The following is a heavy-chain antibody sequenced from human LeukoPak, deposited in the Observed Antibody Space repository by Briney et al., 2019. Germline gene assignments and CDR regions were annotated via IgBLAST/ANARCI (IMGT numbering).Heavy chain of an antibody. D-gene: IGHD3-10*01. V-gene: IGHV3-7*01. CDR2: IKQDGSEK. CDR1: GFTFSSYW. J-gene: IGHJ6*02. CDR3: SGSYSPYYYYYGMDV. Sequence: PGGSLRLSCAASGFTFSSYWMSWVRQAPGKGLEWVGNIKQDGSEKYYVDSVKGRFTISRDNAKNSLYLQMNSLRAEDTAVYYCSGSYSPYYYYYGMDVWGQGTTVTVSS.